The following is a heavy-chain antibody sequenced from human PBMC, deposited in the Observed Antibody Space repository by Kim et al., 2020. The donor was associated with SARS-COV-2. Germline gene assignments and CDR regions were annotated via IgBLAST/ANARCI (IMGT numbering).Heavy chain of an antibody. CDR2: IYYSGST. Sequence: SETLSLTCTVSGGSVSSGSYYWSWIRQPPGKGLEWIAYIYYSGSTNYNRSLKSRVTISLDTSKNQFSLKLSSVTAADTAVYYCARDLGGSSDAFDIWGQGTMVTVSS. CDR3: ARDLGGSSDAFDI. V-gene: IGHV4-61*01. CDR1: GGSVSSGSYY. J-gene: IGHJ3*02.